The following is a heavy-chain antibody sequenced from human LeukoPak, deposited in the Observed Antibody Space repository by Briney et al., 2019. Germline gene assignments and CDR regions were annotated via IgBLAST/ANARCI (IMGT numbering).Heavy chain of an antibody. CDR3: ARGYSSSWYFNWFDP. J-gene: IGHJ5*02. D-gene: IGHD6-13*01. V-gene: IGHV4-39*01. CDR2: IYYSGST. CDR1: GGSISSSHYY. Sequence: SETLSLTCTVSGGSISSSHYYWGWIRQPPGKGLEWIGTIYYSGSTYYNPSLKSRVTISVDTSKNQFSLKLSPVTAADTAVYYCARGYSSSWYFNWFDPWGQGTLVTVSS.